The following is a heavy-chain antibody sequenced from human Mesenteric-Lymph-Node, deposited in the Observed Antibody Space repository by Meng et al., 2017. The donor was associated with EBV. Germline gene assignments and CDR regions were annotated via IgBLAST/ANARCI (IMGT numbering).Heavy chain of an antibody. J-gene: IGHJ5*02. Sequence: VQSQESGPGLVKPSGTLSLPCAVSGDSVRSSNWWNWVRQPPGKGLEWVGRIYHSGSTYYNPSLKSRVTISMDKSKNQFSLKLTSVTVADTAVYYCARGIADSWFDPWGQGALVTVSS. CDR1: GDSVRSSNW. D-gene: IGHD2-15*01. CDR2: IYHSGST. CDR3: ARGIADSWFDP. V-gene: IGHV4-4*02.